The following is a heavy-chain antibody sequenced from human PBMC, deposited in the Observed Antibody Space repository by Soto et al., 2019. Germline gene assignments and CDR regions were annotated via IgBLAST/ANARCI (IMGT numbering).Heavy chain of an antibody. J-gene: IGHJ4*02. V-gene: IGHV4-31*03. Sequence: QVQLQESGPGLVKPSQTLSLTCTVSGGSISSGXXXXXXIRQHPGKGLEWIGYIYYSGSTYYNPPLKSXVTISVDXXXXXXXXXXSSVTAADTAVYYCAAQLLGWGNDYWGQGTLVTVSS. CDR3: AAQLLGWGNDY. CDR2: IYYSGST. CDR1: GGSISSGXXX. D-gene: IGHD2-2*01.